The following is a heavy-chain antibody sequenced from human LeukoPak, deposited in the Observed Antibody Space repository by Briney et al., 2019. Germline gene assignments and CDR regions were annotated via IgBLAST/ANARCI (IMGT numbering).Heavy chain of an antibody. Sequence: SQTLSLTCTVSGGSISSGGYYWSWIRQHPGKGLEWIGYIYYSGSTYYNPSLKSRVTISVDTSKNQFSLKLSSVTAADTAVYYCARDRYYDSSGYYGFDYWGQGTLVTVSS. D-gene: IGHD3-22*01. V-gene: IGHV4-31*03. CDR3: ARDRYYDSSGYYGFDY. CDR1: GGSISSGGYY. J-gene: IGHJ4*02. CDR2: IYYSGST.